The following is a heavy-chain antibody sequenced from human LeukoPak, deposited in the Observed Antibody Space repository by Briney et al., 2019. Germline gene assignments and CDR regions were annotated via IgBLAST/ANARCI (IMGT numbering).Heavy chain of an antibody. V-gene: IGHV3-7*04. J-gene: IGHJ4*02. CDR2: IKHDGSET. CDR1: GFTFSNIW. CDR3: ARDHLGYSFDY. Sequence: SGGSLRLSCAASGFTFSNIWMSWVRQAPGKGLEWVANIKHDGSETNYVDSVKGRFTISRDNAKNSLHLQMNSLRADDTAVYYCARDHLGYSFDYWGQGTLVTVSS.